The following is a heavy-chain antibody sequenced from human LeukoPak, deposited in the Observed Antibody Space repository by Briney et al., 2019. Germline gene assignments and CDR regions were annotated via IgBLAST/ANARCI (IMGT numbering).Heavy chain of an antibody. V-gene: IGHV3-53*01. Sequence: GGSLRLSCAASGFTVSSNYMSWVRQAPGKGLEWVSVIYSGGSTYYADSVKGRFTVSRGNSKNTLYLQMNSLRAEDTAVYYCARDGLVGALDYWGQGTLVTVSS. CDR2: IYSGGST. D-gene: IGHD1-26*01. CDR3: ARDGLVGALDY. J-gene: IGHJ4*02. CDR1: GFTVSSNY.